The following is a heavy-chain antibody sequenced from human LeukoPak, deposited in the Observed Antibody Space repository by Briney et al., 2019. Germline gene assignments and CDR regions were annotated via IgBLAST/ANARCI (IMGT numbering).Heavy chain of an antibody. CDR1: GFTFSRCW. CDR2: IHQDGSDK. Sequence: GGSLRLSCAASGFTFSRCWMSWVRQAPGKGLEWVANIHQDGSDKYYVDSVKGRFTISRDNSKNTLYLQMNSLRAEDTAVYYCAKDRHYESNVLGYWGQGTLVTVSS. V-gene: IGHV3-7*01. D-gene: IGHD3-22*01. CDR3: AKDRHYESNVLGY. J-gene: IGHJ4*02.